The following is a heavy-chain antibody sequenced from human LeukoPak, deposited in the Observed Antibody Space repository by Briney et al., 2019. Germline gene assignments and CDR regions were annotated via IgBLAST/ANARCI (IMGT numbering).Heavy chain of an antibody. J-gene: IGHJ4*01. CDR2: IRSKAYGGTT. D-gene: IGHD6-19*01. V-gene: IGHV3-49*03. Sequence: GGSLRLSCTASGFTFGDYAMSWFRQAPGKGLEWVNFIRSKAYGGTTEYAASVKGRFTISRDDSKSIAYLQMNNLKTEDTAVYSWTKGSSGGYDYSGSDYWGHETLVTVSS. CDR3: TKGSSGGYDYSGSDY. CDR1: GFTFGDYA.